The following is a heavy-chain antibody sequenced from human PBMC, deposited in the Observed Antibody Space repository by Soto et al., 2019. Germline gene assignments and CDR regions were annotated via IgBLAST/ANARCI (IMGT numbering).Heavy chain of an antibody. V-gene: IGHV4-39*01. CDR2: IYYSGST. J-gene: IGHJ4*02. CDR3: ARQGDYDILTGNGY. CDR1: GGSISSSSYY. Sequence: QLQLQESGPGLVKPSETLSLTCTVSGGSISSSSYYWGWIRQPPGKGLEWIGSIYYSGSTYYNPSLTSRVTICVDTSKNRFSLKLSSVTAADTAVYYCARQGDYDILTGNGYWGQGTLVPVSS. D-gene: IGHD3-9*01.